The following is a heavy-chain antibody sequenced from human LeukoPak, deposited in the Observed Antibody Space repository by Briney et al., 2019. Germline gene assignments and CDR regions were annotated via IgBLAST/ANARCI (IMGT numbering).Heavy chain of an antibody. Sequence: QTGTSLRLSCTAPGFTFSSYAIHWIRQAPGKGLEWVALVWHGGSNRNYSEAVKGRFTISRDNYKNTVYLQINSLRAEDTAVYYCERELFGWGSCPDYWGQGTRVTVSS. J-gene: IGHJ4*02. V-gene: IGHV3-33*01. CDR3: ERELFGWGSCPDY. CDR2: VWHGGSNR. D-gene: IGHD3-10*01. CDR1: GFTFSSYA.